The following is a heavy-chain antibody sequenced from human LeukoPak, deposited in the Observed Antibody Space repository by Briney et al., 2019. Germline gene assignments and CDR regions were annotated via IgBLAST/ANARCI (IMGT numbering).Heavy chain of an antibody. CDR3: ARALAAAGTDY. V-gene: IGHV3-21*01. Sequence: GGSLRLSCAASGFTFSDYAMSWVRQAPGKGLEWVSSISSSSSYIYYADSVKGRFTISRDNAKNSLYLQMNSLRAEDTAVYYCARALAAAGTDYWGQGTLVTVSS. D-gene: IGHD6-13*01. J-gene: IGHJ4*02. CDR2: ISSSSSYI. CDR1: GFTFSDYA.